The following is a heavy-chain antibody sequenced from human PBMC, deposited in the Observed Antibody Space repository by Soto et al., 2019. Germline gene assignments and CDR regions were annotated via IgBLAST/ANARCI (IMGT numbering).Heavy chain of an antibody. V-gene: IGHV4-39*01. CDR2: FYYSGSP. Sequence: PSETLSLTCTVSGASISTTNYYWGWIRQPPGNELEWIGSFYYSGSPYYNPSLKSRVTISVDMSNNQFSLNLSSVTAADTAVYYCARHRYGSGSYLYYGMDVWGQGTTVTVSS. J-gene: IGHJ6*02. D-gene: IGHD3-10*01. CDR1: GASISTTNYY. CDR3: ARHRYGSGSYLYYGMDV.